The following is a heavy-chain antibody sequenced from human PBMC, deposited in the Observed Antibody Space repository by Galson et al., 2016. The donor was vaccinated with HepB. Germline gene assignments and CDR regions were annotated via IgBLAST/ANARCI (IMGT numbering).Heavy chain of an antibody. V-gene: IGHV3-33*01. Sequence: SLRLSCAASGFIFSSYGMHWVRQAPGKGLEWVAVIWYDGSNNYYADSVKGRFTISRDNSKNTLYLQMNSLRAADTAVYYCARSQGNWAPLSYYMDVWGKGTTVTVSS. J-gene: IGHJ6*03. CDR2: IWYDGSNN. CDR1: GFIFSSYG. D-gene: IGHD7-27*01. CDR3: ARSQGNWAPLSYYMDV.